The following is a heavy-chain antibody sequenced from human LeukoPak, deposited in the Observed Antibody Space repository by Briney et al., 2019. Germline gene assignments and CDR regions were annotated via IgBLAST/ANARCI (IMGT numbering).Heavy chain of an antibody. D-gene: IGHD2-15*01. CDR3: AKDNAVVVVAATELLF. CDR1: GFTFSDYY. V-gene: IGHV3-11*04. Sequence: PGGSLRLSCAASGFTFSDYYMSWIRQAPGKGLEWVSYISSSGSTIYYADSVKGRFTISRDNSKNTLYLQMNSLRAEDTAVYYCAKDNAVVVVAATELLFWGQGTLVTVSS. CDR2: ISSSGSTI. J-gene: IGHJ4*02.